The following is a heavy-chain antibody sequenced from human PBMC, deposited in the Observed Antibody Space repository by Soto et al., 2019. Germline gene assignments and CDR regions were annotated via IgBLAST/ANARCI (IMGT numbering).Heavy chain of an antibody. CDR1: GFTFSSYA. J-gene: IGHJ4*02. CDR2: ITVSGSNT. Sequence: QPGGSLRLSCAASGFTFSSYAMSWVRQAPGKGLEWVSSITVSGSNTFYADSVKGRFTISRDNSKNTLFLQMSSLRAEDTAVYYCAKVWDTVALARYFDSWGQGTLVTVSS. CDR3: AKVWDTVALARYFDS. V-gene: IGHV3-23*01. D-gene: IGHD2-15*01.